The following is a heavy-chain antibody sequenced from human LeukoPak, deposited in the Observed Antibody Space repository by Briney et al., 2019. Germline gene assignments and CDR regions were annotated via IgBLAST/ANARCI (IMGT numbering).Heavy chain of an antibody. V-gene: IGHV4-38-2*02. CDR2: IDHSGST. Sequence: ASETVSLTCTVSGYSISSGYYWGWIRQPPGKGLEWIGSIDHSGSTYYNPSLKSRVTISVDTSKNQFSLKLSSVTAADTAVYYCASGHYSSDRVAVFWFDPWGRGTLVTVSS. CDR3: ASGHYSSDRVAVFWFDP. CDR1: GYSISSGYY. J-gene: IGHJ5*02. D-gene: IGHD6-19*01.